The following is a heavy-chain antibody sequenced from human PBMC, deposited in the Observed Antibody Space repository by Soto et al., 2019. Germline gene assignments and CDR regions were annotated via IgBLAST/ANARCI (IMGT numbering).Heavy chain of an antibody. J-gene: IGHJ4*02. V-gene: IGHV3-15*01. D-gene: IGHD3-9*01. Sequence: GGSLRLSCAASGFTFSNAWMSWVRQAPGKGLEWVGRIKSKTDGGTTDYAAPVKGRFTISRDDSKNTLYLQMNSLKTEDTAVYYCTTDLIGFDWLESGAPDYWGQGTLVTVSS. CDR3: TTDLIGFDWLESGAPDY. CDR2: IKSKTDGGTT. CDR1: GFTFSNAW.